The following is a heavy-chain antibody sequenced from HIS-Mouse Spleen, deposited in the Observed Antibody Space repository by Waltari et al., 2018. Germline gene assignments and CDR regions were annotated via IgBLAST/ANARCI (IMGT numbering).Heavy chain of an antibody. Sequence: EVQLVESGGGLVQPGRSLRLSCAASAFTFYDYAMHCVRQAPGKGLEWVSGISWNSGSIGYADSVKGRFTISRDNAKNSLYLQMNSLRAEDTALYYCVKDMRYSSSYFDYWGQGTLITVSS. D-gene: IGHD6-6*01. V-gene: IGHV3-9*01. CDR1: AFTFYDYA. CDR3: VKDMRYSSSYFDY. CDR2: ISWNSGSI. J-gene: IGHJ4*02.